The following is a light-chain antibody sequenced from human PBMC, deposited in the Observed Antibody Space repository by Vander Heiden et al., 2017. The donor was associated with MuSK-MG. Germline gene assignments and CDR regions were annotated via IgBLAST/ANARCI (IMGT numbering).Light chain of an antibody. CDR3: QQDYSTLT. V-gene: IGKV4-1*01. CDR2: WAS. Sequence: DIVMTPSPDSLAVSLGERATINCKSSQSVLYSSNNKNYLAWYQQKPGQPPKLLIYWASTRESGVPDRFSGSGSGTDFTLTISSLQAEDVAVYYCQQDYSTLTFGQGTKVEIK. J-gene: IGKJ1*01. CDR1: QSVLYSSNNKNY.